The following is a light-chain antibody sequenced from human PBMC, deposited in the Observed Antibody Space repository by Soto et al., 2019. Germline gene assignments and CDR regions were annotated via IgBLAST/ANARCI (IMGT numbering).Light chain of an antibody. V-gene: IGKV3-20*01. CDR3: HQYGTSPQT. CDR2: GAS. CDR1: QSVTSNY. J-gene: IGKJ1*01. Sequence: EIVLTQSPGTLSLSPGERPTLSSRASQSVTSNYLAWYQQKPGQPPRLLIYGASSRATGIADRFSGSGSRTDFTLTISRLEPEDFAVYYCHQYGTSPQTFGQGTKVDI.